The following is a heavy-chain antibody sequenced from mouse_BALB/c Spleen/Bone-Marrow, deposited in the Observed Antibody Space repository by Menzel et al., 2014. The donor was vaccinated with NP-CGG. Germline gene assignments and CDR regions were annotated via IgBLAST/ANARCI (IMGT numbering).Heavy chain of an antibody. Sequence: VKLQESGAELVRPGASAKLSCKASGYSFTSYWMNWVKQRPGQGLEWIGMIHLSDSESRLNQKFKDKATLTVDKSSSTAYMQLSSPASEDSAVYYCTRYDLSTRAIAYWGQGTLVTVS. CDR1: GYSFTSYW. V-gene: IGHV1S82*01. CDR2: IHLSDSES. CDR3: TRYDLSTRAIAY. J-gene: IGHJ3*01. D-gene: IGHD3-3*01.